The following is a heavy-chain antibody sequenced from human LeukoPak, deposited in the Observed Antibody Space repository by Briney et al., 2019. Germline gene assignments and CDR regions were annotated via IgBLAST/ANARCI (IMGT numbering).Heavy chain of an antibody. CDR2: ISSSGSTI. J-gene: IGHJ6*04. Sequence: GGSLRLSCAASGFTFSSYEMNWVRQAPGKGLEWVSYISSSGSTIYYADSVKGRFTISRDNAKSSLYLQMNSLRAEDTAVYYCARVYPLLGMDVWGKGTTVTVSS. V-gene: IGHV3-48*03. CDR3: ARVYPLLGMDV. D-gene: IGHD2-2*02. CDR1: GFTFSSYE.